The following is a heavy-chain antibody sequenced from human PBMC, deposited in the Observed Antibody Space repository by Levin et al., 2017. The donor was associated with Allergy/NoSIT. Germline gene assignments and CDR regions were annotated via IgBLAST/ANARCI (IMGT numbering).Heavy chain of an antibody. J-gene: IGHJ4*02. D-gene: IGHD6-6*01. CDR2: ISSSSAYI. CDR3: ARGEPYSRSMSYFDH. CDR1: GFDFSSYT. Sequence: GESLKISCAASGFDFSSYTMNWVRQAPGKGLEWLSSISSSSAYIYYADSLKGRFTISRDNAKNSLSLQMYSLRVEDTAVYYCARGEPYSRSMSYFDHWGQGTLVTVSS. V-gene: IGHV3-21*06.